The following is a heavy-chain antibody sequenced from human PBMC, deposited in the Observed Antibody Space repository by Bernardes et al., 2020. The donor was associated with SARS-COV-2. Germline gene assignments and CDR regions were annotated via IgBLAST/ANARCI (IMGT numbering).Heavy chain of an antibody. D-gene: IGHD3-16*01. J-gene: IGHJ6*02. Sequence: GGSLRLSCAASGFTFSSYGMQWVRQAPGKGLEWVAVIWYDGSNENYADSVKGRFTISRDNSKNTLYLQMNNLRADDTAVYYCGRDLWVGYYYGLDVWGQGTTVTVSS. CDR1: GFTFSSYG. CDR3: GRDLWVGYYYGLDV. CDR2: IWYDGSNE. V-gene: IGHV3-33*08.